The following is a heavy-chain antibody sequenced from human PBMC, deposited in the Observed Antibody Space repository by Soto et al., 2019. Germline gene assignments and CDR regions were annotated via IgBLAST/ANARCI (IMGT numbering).Heavy chain of an antibody. V-gene: IGHV3-48*01. J-gene: IGHJ4*02. D-gene: IGHD3-10*02. Sequence: GGSLRLSCAASGFTFSSYSMNWVRQAPGKGLEWVSYISSSSSTIYYADSVKGRFTISRDNAKNSLYLQMNSLRAEDTAVYYCARDGNVFGEYSDFDYWGQGTLVTVSS. CDR2: ISSSSSTI. CDR3: ARDGNVFGEYSDFDY. CDR1: GFTFSSYS.